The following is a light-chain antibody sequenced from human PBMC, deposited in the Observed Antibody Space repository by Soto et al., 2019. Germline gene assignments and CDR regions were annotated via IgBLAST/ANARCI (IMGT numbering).Light chain of an antibody. CDR2: DAS. Sequence: EIVLTQSPATLSLSPGERATLSCRASQSVSSYLAWYQQKPGQAPRLLIYDASNRATGIPARFSGSESGTDFTLTFSFLEPEDFAVYYCQQRSNWLTFGGGTKVDIK. V-gene: IGKV3-11*01. CDR1: QSVSSY. CDR3: QQRSNWLT. J-gene: IGKJ4*01.